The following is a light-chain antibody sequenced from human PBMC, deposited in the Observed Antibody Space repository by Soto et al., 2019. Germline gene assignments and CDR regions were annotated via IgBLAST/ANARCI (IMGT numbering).Light chain of an antibody. V-gene: IGKV3-20*01. CDR3: QQYGGSPWT. CDR2: GAS. Sequence: EIVLTQSPDTLSLSPGERATLSCRASQSVSSSYLAWYQQKLGQAPRLLIYGASSRATGIPDRFSGSGSGTDFTLTISRLEPEDFAVFYCQQYGGSPWTFGQGTKVDIK. J-gene: IGKJ1*01. CDR1: QSVSSSY.